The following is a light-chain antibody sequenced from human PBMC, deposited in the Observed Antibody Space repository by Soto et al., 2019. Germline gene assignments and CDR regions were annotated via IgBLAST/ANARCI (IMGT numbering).Light chain of an antibody. J-gene: IGLJ1*01. CDR1: SSDVGGYNY. V-gene: IGLV2-14*01. CDR2: DVS. CDR3: RSYTSSSLYV. Sequence: QSALTQPASVSGSPGQSITISCTGTSSDVGGYNYVSWYQQHPGKAPKLMIYDVSNRPSGVSNRFSGSKSGHTASLTISGLQAEDEADYYCRSYTSSSLYVFGTGTKVTVL.